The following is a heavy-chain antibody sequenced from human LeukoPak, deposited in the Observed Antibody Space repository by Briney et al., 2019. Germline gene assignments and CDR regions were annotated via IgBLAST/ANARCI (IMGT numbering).Heavy chain of an antibody. Sequence: SETLSLTCTVSGGSISSYFWSWIRQPAGKGLEWTGRIYTSGSTKYNPSLQSRVTMSLDTSKNQLSLKLGSVTAADTAVYYCARAGTSGGLCDYWGQGTLVTVSS. J-gene: IGHJ4*02. CDR1: GGSISSYF. V-gene: IGHV4-4*07. CDR3: ARAGTSGGLCDY. D-gene: IGHD1-14*01. CDR2: IYTSGST.